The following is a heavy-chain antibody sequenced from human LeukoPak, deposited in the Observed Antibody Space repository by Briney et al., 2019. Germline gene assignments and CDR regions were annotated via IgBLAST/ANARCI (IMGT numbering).Heavy chain of an antibody. D-gene: IGHD2-21*02. CDR2: ISSSGSTI. V-gene: IGHV3-11*04. CDR3: ARFPCGGDCSRDVAFDI. J-gene: IGHJ3*02. CDR1: GFTFSDYY. Sequence: GGSLRLSCAASGFTFSDYYMSWIRQAPGKGLEWVSYISSSGSTIYYADSVEGRFTISRDNAKNSLYLQMNSLRAEDTAVYYCARFPCGGDCSRDVAFDIWGQGTMVTVSS.